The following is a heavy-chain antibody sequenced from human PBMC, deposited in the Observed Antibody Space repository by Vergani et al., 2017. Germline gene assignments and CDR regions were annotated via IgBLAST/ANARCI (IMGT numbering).Heavy chain of an antibody. CDR3: ARECNSGGCPDNYGMDV. CDR2: IGSSGPYL. V-gene: IGHV3-21*06. CDR1: GFTFSDFS. D-gene: IGHD2/OR15-2a*01. J-gene: IGHJ6*02. Sequence: VQLVESGGGLVKPGGSLRLSCAASGFTFSDFSMSWVRQAPGKGLEWVAFIGSSGPYLNYADSVKGRFITYRDNTNNSLFLQLRSLGAEDAAVYYCARECNSGGCPDNYGMDVWGQGATVTVSS.